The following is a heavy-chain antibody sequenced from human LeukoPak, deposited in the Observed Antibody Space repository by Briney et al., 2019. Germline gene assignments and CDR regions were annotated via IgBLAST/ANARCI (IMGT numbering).Heavy chain of an antibody. J-gene: IGHJ1*01. CDR1: GFTFSHYG. CDR2: IWSDGSDK. V-gene: IGHV3-33*06. CDR3: AKDAQGGSDYSNSLQN. D-gene: IGHD4-11*01. Sequence: PGGSLRLSCAASGFTFSHYGMHSVRQTPGAGLEWVAVIWSDGSDKYYAKSVKGRFTISRDNSKNSLFLQMNSLRAEDTAVYYCAKDAQGGSDYSNSLQNWGQGILVTVS.